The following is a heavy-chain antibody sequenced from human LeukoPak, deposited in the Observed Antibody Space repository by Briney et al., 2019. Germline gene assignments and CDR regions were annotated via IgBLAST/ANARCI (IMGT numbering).Heavy chain of an antibody. CDR1: GGSFSSSNS. J-gene: IGHJ2*01. Sequence: SETLSLTCAVSGGSFSSSNSWSWVRQPPGKGLEWIGEIYHSGSTNYNPSLESRVTISVDKSKNQFSLKLSSVTAADTAVYYCARRGDYVEYFDLWGRGTLVTVSS. CDR3: ARRGDYVEYFDL. D-gene: IGHD4-17*01. V-gene: IGHV4-4*02. CDR2: IYHSGST.